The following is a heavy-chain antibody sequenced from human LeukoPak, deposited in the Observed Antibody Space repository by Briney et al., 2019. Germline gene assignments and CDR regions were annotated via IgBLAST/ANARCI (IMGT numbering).Heavy chain of an antibody. V-gene: IGHV4-59*01. Sequence: PSETLSLTCTVSGGSISSYYWSWIRQPPGEGLEWIGYIYYSGSTNYNPSLKSRVTISVDTSKNQFSLKLSSVTAADTAVYYCARVPGRSNWKLFDYWGQGTLVTVSS. CDR3: ARVPGRSNWKLFDY. CDR2: IYYSGST. J-gene: IGHJ4*02. CDR1: GGSISSYY. D-gene: IGHD1-20*01.